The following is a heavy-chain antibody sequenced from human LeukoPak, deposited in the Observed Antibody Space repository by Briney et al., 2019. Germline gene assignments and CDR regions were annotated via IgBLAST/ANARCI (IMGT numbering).Heavy chain of an antibody. CDR2: IKNNGGN. CDR3: ARDAGGTWFDP. V-gene: IGHV4-59*01. Sequence: SETLSLTCTVSGDSISTYSWNWIRQSPGQGLEWIGYIKNNGGNYNNPSLKSRVTISLDTSKNQFSLKLTSVTAADTAVYYCARDAGGTWFDPWGQGTLVTVSS. CDR1: GDSISTYS. J-gene: IGHJ5*02.